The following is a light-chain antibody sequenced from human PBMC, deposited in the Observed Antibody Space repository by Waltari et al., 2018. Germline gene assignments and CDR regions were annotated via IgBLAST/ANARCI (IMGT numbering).Light chain of an antibody. CDR1: RSAIGSYNV. CDR2: GVN. V-gene: IGLV2-23*02. CDR3: SSYAGSVV. J-gene: IGLJ3*02. Sequence: QSALTQPASVSGSPGQSIPISCTGSRSAIGSYNVVSWYQHHPGNAPKFLIYGVNNRPSGVSNRFSGSKSGNTASLTISGLQAEDEADYYCSSYAGSVVFGGGTKLTVL.